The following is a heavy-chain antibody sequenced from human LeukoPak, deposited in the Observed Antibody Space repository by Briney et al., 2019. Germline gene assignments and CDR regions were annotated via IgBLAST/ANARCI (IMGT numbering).Heavy chain of an antibody. D-gene: IGHD3-16*01. CDR3: ARASRLRLGDDAFDI. CDR1: GGSISSYY. V-gene: IGHV4-39*07. Sequence: SETLSLTCTVSGGSISSYYWGWIRQPPGKGLEWIGSIYYSGSTYYNPSLKSRVTISVDTSKNQFSLKLSSVTAADTAVYYCARASRLRLGDDAFDIWGQGTMVTVSS. CDR2: IYYSGST. J-gene: IGHJ3*02.